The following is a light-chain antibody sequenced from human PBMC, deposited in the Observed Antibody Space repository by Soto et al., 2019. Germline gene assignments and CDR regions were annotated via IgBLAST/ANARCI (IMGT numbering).Light chain of an antibody. V-gene: IGKV3-20*01. CDR3: QLYGNSPLFT. CDR2: GAS. CDR1: QSVRSNY. Sequence: ESVLTQSPGTLSLSPGERATLSCRASQSVRSNYLAWYQQKPGQAPRLLISGASSRATGVPDRFSGTGSGTEFTLTISGLEPEDFAVYYCQLYGNSPLFTFGQGTRLEI. J-gene: IGKJ2*01.